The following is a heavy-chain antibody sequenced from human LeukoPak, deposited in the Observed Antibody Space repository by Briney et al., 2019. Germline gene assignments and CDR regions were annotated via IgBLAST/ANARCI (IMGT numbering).Heavy chain of an antibody. V-gene: IGHV3-23*01. J-gene: IGHJ4*02. Sequence: GGSLRLSCAASGFTFSSYVMSWVRQAPGKGLEWVSAISGSGGSTYYADSVKGRFTISRDNSKNTLYLQMNSLRAEDTAVYYCAKVVDDFGWLLRPFDYWGQGTLVTVSS. CDR3: AKVVDDFGWLLRPFDY. D-gene: IGHD3-9*01. CDR1: GFTFSSYV. CDR2: ISGSGGST.